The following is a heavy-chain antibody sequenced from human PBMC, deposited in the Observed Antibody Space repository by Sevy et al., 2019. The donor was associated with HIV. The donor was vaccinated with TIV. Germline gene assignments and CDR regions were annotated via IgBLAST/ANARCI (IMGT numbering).Heavy chain of an antibody. D-gene: IGHD4-4*01. CDR1: GFTFSRYA. J-gene: IGHJ6*02. Sequence: GGSLRLSCAASGFTFSRYAMHWVRQAPGKGLEWLAVISYDGSTKYYTDSVKGRFTISRDNSKNTLYLQMNSRKVEDTAVYYCARVKGDYSVGYYGMDVWGQGTTVTVSS. CDR3: ARVKGDYSVGYYGMDV. V-gene: IGHV3-30-3*01. CDR2: ISYDGSTK.